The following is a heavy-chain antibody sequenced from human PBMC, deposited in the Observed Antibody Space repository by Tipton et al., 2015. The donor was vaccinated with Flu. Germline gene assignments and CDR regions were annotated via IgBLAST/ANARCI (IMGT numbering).Heavy chain of an antibody. D-gene: IGHD3-3*01. J-gene: IGHJ6*02. CDR1: GFTFSSYE. CDR3: ARDHPPSITVLGEITDYFGMDV. V-gene: IGHV3-48*03. CDR2: ITSSGITI. Sequence: GSLRLSCAASGFTFSSYEMNWVRQAPGKGLEWVSYITSSGITISYADSVKGRFTISRDNAKNSLYLQVNSLRVEDTAEYYCARDHPPSITVLGEITDYFGMDVWGQGTTVTVSS.